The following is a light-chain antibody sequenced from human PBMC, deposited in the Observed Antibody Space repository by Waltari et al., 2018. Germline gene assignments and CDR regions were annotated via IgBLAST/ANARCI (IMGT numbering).Light chain of an antibody. CDR2: EVT. CDR3: SSYAHNNHFV. Sequence: QSVLTQPPSATGSPGQSVTISCTGTNSDVGAYTYVSWYQQHPGKGPKLLIYEVTKRPSGVPDRFSGSKSGNTASLTVSGLQADDEADYYCSSYAHNNHFVFGTGTKVTVL. CDR1: NSDVGAYTY. J-gene: IGLJ1*01. V-gene: IGLV2-8*01.